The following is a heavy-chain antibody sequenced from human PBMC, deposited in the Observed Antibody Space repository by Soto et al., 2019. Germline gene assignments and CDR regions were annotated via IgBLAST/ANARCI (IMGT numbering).Heavy chain of an antibody. J-gene: IGHJ6*03. D-gene: IGHD2-2*01. CDR1: GFTFSSYG. Sequence: GGSLRLSCAASGFTFSSYGMHWVRQAPGKGLEWVAVISYDGSNKYYADSVKGRFTISRDNSKNTLYLQMNSLRAEDTAVYYCAKALVVPAAKVVPYYYYMDVWGKGTTVTVSS. V-gene: IGHV3-30*18. CDR2: ISYDGSNK. CDR3: AKALVVPAAKVVPYYYYMDV.